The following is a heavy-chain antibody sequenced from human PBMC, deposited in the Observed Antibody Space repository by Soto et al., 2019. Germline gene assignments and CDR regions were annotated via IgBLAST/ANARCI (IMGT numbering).Heavy chain of an antibody. D-gene: IGHD6-13*01. CDR2: IWYDGSNK. Sequence: GGSLRLSCAASGFTFSSYGMHWVRQAPGKGLEWVAVIWYDGSNKYYADSVKGRFTISRDNSKNTLYLQMNSLRAEDTAVYYCARTSSYRSSPRDPYYDYWGQGTLVTVS. CDR1: GFTFSSYG. CDR3: ARTSSYRSSPRDPYYDY. V-gene: IGHV3-33*01. J-gene: IGHJ4*02.